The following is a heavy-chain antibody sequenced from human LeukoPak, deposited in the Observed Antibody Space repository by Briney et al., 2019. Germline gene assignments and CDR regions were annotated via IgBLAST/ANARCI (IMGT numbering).Heavy chain of an antibody. Sequence: SETLSLTCAVYGGSFSGYYWSWIRQPPGKGLEWIGEINHSGSTYYNPSLKSRVTISVDTSKNQFSLKLSSVTAADTAVYYCARLKSTYYYYMDVWGKGTTVTVSS. J-gene: IGHJ6*03. V-gene: IGHV4-34*01. CDR1: GGSFSGYY. CDR2: INHSGST. CDR3: ARLKSTYYYYMDV.